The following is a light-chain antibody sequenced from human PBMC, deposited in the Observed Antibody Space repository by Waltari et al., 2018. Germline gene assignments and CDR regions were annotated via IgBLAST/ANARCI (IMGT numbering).Light chain of an antibody. CDR1: SGDVGRYNY. V-gene: IGLV2-11*01. Sequence: QSALTQPRSVSGSPGQSVTISCTGTSGDVGRYNYVSWYQHHPGKAPKLMIYDVNKRPSGVPGRFSCSKSGNTASLTISGLQAEDAADYFCSSYAGSYIYVFGTGTEVTVL. J-gene: IGLJ1*01. CDR2: DVN. CDR3: SSYAGSYIYV.